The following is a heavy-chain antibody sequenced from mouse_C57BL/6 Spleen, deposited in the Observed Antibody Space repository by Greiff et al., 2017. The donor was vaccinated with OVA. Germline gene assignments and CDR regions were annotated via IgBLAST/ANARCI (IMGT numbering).Heavy chain of an antibody. J-gene: IGHJ4*01. CDR1: GYSITSGYY. V-gene: IGHV3-6*01. CDR2: ISYDGSN. Sequence: DVKLQESGPGLVKPSQSLSLTCSVTGYSITSGYYWNWIRQFPGNKLEWMGYISYDGSNNYNPSLKNRISITRDTSKNQFFLKLNSVTTEDTATYYCARDYDYDGDAMDYWGQGTSVTVSS. D-gene: IGHD2-4*01. CDR3: ARDYDYDGDAMDY.